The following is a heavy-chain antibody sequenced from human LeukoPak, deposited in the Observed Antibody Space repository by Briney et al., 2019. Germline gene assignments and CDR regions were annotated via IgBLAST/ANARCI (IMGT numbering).Heavy chain of an antibody. D-gene: IGHD3-22*01. CDR3: ASKAKYYYDSSGRFPFDY. CDR1: GGSFSGYY. V-gene: IGHV4-34*01. Sequence: PSETLSLTCAVYGGSFSGYYWSWIRQPPGKGLEWIGEINHSGSTNYNPSLKSRVTISVDTSKHQFSLKLSSVTAADTAVYYCASKAKYYYDSSGRFPFDYWGQGTLVTVSA. J-gene: IGHJ4*02. CDR2: INHSGST.